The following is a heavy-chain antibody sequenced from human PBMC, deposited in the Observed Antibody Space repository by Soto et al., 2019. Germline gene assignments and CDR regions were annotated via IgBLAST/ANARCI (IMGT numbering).Heavy chain of an antibody. CDR3: TSYDFWSGYPTG. CDR2: IRSKANSYAT. CDR1: GFTFSGSA. Sequence: GGSLRLSCAASGFTFSGSAMHWVPQPSGKGLEWVGRIRSKANSYATAYAASVKGRFTISRDDSKNTAYLQMNSLKTEDTAVYYCTSYDFWSGYPTGWGQGTLVTVSS. J-gene: IGHJ4*02. D-gene: IGHD3-3*01. V-gene: IGHV3-73*01.